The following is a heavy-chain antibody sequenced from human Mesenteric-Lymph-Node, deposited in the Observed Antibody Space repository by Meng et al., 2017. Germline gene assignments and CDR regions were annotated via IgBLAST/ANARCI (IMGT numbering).Heavy chain of an antibody. Sequence: KVSCKASGYTFTGYYMHWVRQAPGQGLEWMGWINPNSGGTNYAQKFQGRVTMTRNTSISTAYMELSSLRSEDTAVYYCARSLEGGGSGWIVEDHYYYYGMDVWGQGTTVTVSS. CDR1: GYTFTGYY. CDR2: INPNSGGT. CDR3: ARSLEGGGSGWIVEDHYYYYGMDV. V-gene: IGHV1-2*02. D-gene: IGHD6-19*01. J-gene: IGHJ6*02.